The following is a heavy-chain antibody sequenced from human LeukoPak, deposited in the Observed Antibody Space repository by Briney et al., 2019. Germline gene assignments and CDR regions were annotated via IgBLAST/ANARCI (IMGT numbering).Heavy chain of an antibody. Sequence: SGGSLRLSCAASGFTFSSSAMTWVRQAPGKGLEWVSGISGSGGSTYYATSVKGRFTISRDNSKNTLYLQMSSLRAEDTALYYCAKSGTGSGTYTHMDVWGKGTTVTVSS. D-gene: IGHD1-26*01. CDR2: ISGSGGST. CDR1: GFTFSSSA. J-gene: IGHJ6*03. CDR3: AKSGTGSGTYTHMDV. V-gene: IGHV3-23*01.